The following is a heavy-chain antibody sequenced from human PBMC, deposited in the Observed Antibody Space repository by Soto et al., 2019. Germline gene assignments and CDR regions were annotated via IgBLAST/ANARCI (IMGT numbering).Heavy chain of an antibody. CDR3: ARNYCSGGTCYLFFDS. CDR1: GVSFRGYY. D-gene: IGHD2-15*01. V-gene: IGHV4-34*01. Sequence: SETLSLTCAVYGVSFRGYYWSWIRQPPGEGLQWIGEINHSGNANYNPSLKSRVTISIDTSKNQFSLRLNSLTAADTAVYYCARNYCSGGTCYLFFDSWGQGTPVTVSS. CDR2: INHSGNA. J-gene: IGHJ4*02.